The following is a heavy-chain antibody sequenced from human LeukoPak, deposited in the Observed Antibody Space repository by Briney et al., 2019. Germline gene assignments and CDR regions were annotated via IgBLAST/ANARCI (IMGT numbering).Heavy chain of an antibody. J-gene: IGHJ4*02. CDR3: STTYYYDSSEGY. D-gene: IGHD3-22*01. V-gene: IGHV3-15*07. CDR2: IKSKTDDGTT. Sequence: GGSLRLSCAASGFTFSNAWTNWVRQAPGKGLEWVGRIKSKTDDGTTDYAAPVKGRFTISRDDSKNTLYLQMNSLKTEDTAVYYCSTTYYYDSSEGYWGQGTLVTVSS. CDR1: GFTFSNAW.